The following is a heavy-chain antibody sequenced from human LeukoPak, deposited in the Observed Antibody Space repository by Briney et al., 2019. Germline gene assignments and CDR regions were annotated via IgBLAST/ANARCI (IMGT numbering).Heavy chain of an antibody. J-gene: IGHJ3*02. Sequence: PGGSLRLSCAASGFIVSNHYMSWVRQAPGKGLEWVSMMSGAGDTYYADSVKGRFTISRDNSKNTLYLQMNSLRAEDTAVYYCARLSSFAFDIWGQGTMVTVSS. CDR1: GFIVSNHY. D-gene: IGHD3-16*02. CDR2: MSGAGDT. CDR3: ARLSSFAFDI. V-gene: IGHV3-53*01.